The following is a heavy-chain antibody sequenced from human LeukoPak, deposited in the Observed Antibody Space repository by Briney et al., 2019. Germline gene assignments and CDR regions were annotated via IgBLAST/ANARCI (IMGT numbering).Heavy chain of an antibody. V-gene: IGHV3-73*01. CDR2: IRSKTNNYAT. Sequence: GGSLRLSCAASGFSFSGSGIHWVRQASGKGLEWLGRIRSKTNNYATAYGASVNDRFTISRDDSKNTAYLRMNSLKTEDTAVYYCTTHVYYYASVGFFYSDYWGRGTLVTVSS. D-gene: IGHD3-22*01. CDR1: GFSFSGSG. J-gene: IGHJ4*02. CDR3: TTHVYYYASVGFFYSDY.